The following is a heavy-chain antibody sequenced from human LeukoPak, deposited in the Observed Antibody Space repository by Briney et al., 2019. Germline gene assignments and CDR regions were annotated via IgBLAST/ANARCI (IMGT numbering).Heavy chain of an antibody. CDR3: AKRSGSCSSTSCPIYYFDY. D-gene: IGHD2-2*01. J-gene: IGHJ4*02. CDR2: ISPGGST. Sequence: PGGSLRLSCAASGFTFTNYAMSWVRQAPGRGLEWVSNISPGGSTNYADSVKGRFTISRDNSKNTLYLQMNSLRAEDTAVYYCAKRSGSCSSTSCPIYYFDYWGQGTLVTVSS. V-gene: IGHV3-23*01. CDR1: GFTFTNYA.